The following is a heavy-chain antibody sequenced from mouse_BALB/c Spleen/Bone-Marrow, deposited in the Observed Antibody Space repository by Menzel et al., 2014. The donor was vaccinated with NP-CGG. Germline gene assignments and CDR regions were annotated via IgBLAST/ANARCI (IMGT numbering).Heavy chain of an antibody. J-gene: IGHJ2*01. CDR1: GYTFTDYE. Sequence: QVQLQQSGAELVRPGASVTLSCKASGYTFTDYEMHWVKQTPVHGLEWIGASDPETGGTAYNQKFKGKATLTADKSTTTAYMEHRSLTSEDSAVYYCTREGNFISTEVVDFDYWGQGTTRTVSS. D-gene: IGHD1-1*01. CDR2: SDPETGGT. CDR3: TREGNFISTEVVDFDY. V-gene: IGHV1-15*01.